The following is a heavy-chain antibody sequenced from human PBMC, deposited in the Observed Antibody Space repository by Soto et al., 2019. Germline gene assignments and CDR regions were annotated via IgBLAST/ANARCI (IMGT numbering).Heavy chain of an antibody. CDR1: GFAFSSYA. CDR2: ISGSGGST. V-gene: IGHV3-23*01. J-gene: IGHJ4*02. CDR3: AKGITIFGVVNDY. Sequence: EVQLLESGGGLVQPGGSLRLSCAASGFAFSSYAMSWVRQAPGKGLEWVSAISGSGGSTYYADSVKGRFTISRDNSKNTLYLQMNSLRAEDTAVYYCAKGITIFGVVNDYWGQGTLVTVSS. D-gene: IGHD3-3*01.